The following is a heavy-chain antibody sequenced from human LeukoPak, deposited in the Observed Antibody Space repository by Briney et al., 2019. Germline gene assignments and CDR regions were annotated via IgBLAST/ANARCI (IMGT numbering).Heavy chain of an antibody. CDR3: ARGPSHIVATSGLGDAFDI. CDR2: IYYSGAT. J-gene: IGHJ3*02. V-gene: IGHV4-39*07. D-gene: IGHD5-12*01. Sequence: SETPSLTCTVSGGSISSSSYYWGWIRQPPGKGLEWIGSIYYSGATYYNPSLKSRVSISIDTTNYQFSLRVTSVTAADTAVYYCARGPSHIVATSGLGDAFDIWGQGTMVTVSS. CDR1: GGSISSSSYY.